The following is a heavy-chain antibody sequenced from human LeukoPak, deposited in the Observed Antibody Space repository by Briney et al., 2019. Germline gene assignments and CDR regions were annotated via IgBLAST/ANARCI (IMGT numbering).Heavy chain of an antibody. V-gene: IGHV3-33*01. CDR3: ARDPPEPKYSSSFYFDY. D-gene: IGHD6-13*01. Sequence: GRSLRLSCAASGFTFSSYGMHWVRQAPGKGLEWVAVIWYDGSNKYYADSVKGRFTISRDNSKNTLYLQMNSLRAEDTAVYYCARDPPEPKYSSSFYFDYWGQGTLVTASS. J-gene: IGHJ4*02. CDR2: IWYDGSNK. CDR1: GFTFSSYG.